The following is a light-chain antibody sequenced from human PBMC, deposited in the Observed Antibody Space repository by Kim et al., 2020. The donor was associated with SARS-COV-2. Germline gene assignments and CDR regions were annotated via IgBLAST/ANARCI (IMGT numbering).Light chain of an antibody. CDR1: SSNIGKNY. CDR2: DNS. V-gene: IGLV1-51*01. CDR3: GTWDNSLNMVV. Sequence: QSVLTQPPSVSAAPGQRVTISCSGSSSNIGKNYVSWYQRLPGTAPQLLIYDNSRRPSEIPDRFSGSKSGTSVTLAITGLQTGDEADYFCGTWDNSLNMVVFGGGTQADRP. J-gene: IGLJ2*01.